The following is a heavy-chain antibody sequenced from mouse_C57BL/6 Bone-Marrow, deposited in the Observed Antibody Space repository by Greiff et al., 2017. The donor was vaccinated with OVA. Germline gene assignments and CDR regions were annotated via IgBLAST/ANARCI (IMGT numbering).Heavy chain of an antibody. CDR3: ARGEYDYAYYGVGY. CDR2: IDPSDSYT. Sequence: VQLQQPGAELVKPGASVKLSCKASGYTFTSYWMQWVKQRPGQGLEWMGEIDPSDSYTNYNQKFKGKATVTVDTSSSTAYMQLSSLTSEDSAVYSCARGEYDYAYYGVGYWGQGTSVTVSS. D-gene: IGHD2-4*01. CDR1: GYTFTSYW. J-gene: IGHJ4*01. V-gene: IGHV1-50*01.